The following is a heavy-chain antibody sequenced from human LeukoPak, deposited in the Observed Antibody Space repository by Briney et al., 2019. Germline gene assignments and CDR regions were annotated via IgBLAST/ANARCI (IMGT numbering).Heavy chain of an antibody. Sequence: GGSLRLSCSASGFTLSNYWMTWVRQAPGRGLEWVANIKQDEGEKYYLDSVKGRFTISRDNAKNSLYLQMNGLRVEDTAVYYCATGWASHDYWGQGTLVTVSS. CDR1: GFTLSNYW. V-gene: IGHV3-7*01. CDR2: IKQDEGEK. D-gene: IGHD6-19*01. J-gene: IGHJ4*02. CDR3: ATGWASHDY.